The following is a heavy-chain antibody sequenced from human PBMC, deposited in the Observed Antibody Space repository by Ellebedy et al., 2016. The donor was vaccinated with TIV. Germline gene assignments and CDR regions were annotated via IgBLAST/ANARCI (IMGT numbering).Heavy chain of an antibody. V-gene: IGHV3-64D*09. CDR3: VKRFDY. CDR2: ISSNGGST. J-gene: IGHJ4*02. Sequence: GESLKISCAASGFTFSSYWMSWVRQAPGKGLEWVSAISSNGGSTYYADSVKGRFTISRDNSKNTLYLQMSSLRAEDTAVYYCVKRFDYWGQGTLVTVSS. CDR1: GFTFSSYW.